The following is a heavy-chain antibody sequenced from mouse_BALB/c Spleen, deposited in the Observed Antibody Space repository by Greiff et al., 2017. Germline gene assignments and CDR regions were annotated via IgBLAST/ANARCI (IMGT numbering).Heavy chain of an antibody. CDR1: GYTFTSYW. CDR3: TRLRDLGQYYAMDY. D-gene: IGHD4-1*01. V-gene: IGHV1-5*01. CDR2: IYPGNSDT. J-gene: IGHJ4*01. Sequence: EVQLQQSGTVLARPGASVKMSCKASGYTFTSYWMHWVKQRPGQGLEWIGAIYPGNSDTSYNQKFKGKAKLTAVTSTSTAYMELSSLTNEDSAVYYCTRLRDLGQYYAMDYWGQGTSVTVSS.